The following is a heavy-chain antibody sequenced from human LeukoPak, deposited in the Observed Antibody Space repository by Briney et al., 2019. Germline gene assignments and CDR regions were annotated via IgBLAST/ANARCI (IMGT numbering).Heavy chain of an antibody. Sequence: PGGSLRLSCAATGFTFSSYAMHWVRQAPGKGLEWVAVISYDGSNKYYADSVKGRFTISRDNSKNTLYLQMNSLRAEDTAVYYCARDLRVQLWFFDYWGQGTLVTVSS. J-gene: IGHJ4*02. V-gene: IGHV3-30*04. CDR3: ARDLRVQLWFFDY. CDR2: ISYDGSNK. D-gene: IGHD5-18*01. CDR1: GFTFSSYA.